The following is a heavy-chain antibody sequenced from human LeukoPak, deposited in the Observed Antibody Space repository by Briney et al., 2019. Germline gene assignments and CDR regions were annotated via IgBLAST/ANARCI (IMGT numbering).Heavy chain of an antibody. D-gene: IGHD6-19*01. CDR2: ISPNSGGT. CDR1: GYTFTDYN. V-gene: IGHV1-2*02. Sequence: VASVKVSCKTSGYTFTDYNMHWVRQAPGQGLEWMGWISPNSGGTNYAQKFEDRVTMTRDTSISTAYMELSSLTFDDTAVYFCARDAIAVAGLGGYWGQGTLVTVSS. CDR3: ARDAIAVAGLGGY. J-gene: IGHJ4*02.